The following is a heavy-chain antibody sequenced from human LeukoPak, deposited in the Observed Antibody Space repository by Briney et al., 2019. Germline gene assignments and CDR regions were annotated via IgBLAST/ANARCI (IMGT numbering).Heavy chain of an antibody. D-gene: IGHD6-19*01. J-gene: IGHJ6*02. CDR3: ARDRALQWLAPEGYGMDV. CDR2: ISYDGSNK. Sequence: PGGSLRLPCAASGFTFSNYAMHWVRQAPGKGLEWVAVISYDGSNKYYADSVKGRFTISRDNSKSTLYLQMNSLRAEDTAVYYCARDRALQWLAPEGYGMDVWGQGTTVTVSS. V-gene: IGHV3-30-3*01. CDR1: GFTFSNYA.